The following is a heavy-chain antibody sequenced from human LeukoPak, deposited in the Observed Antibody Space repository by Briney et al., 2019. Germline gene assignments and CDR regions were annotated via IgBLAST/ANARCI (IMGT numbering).Heavy chain of an antibody. D-gene: IGHD3-22*01. V-gene: IGHV4-59*08. CDR2: IYYSGST. J-gene: IGHJ4*02. Sequence: PSETLSLTCTVSGGSISSYYWSWIRQPPGKGLEWIGYIYYSGSTNYNPSLKSRVTISVDMSKNQFSLKLSSVTAADTAVYYCARHLFPTYYYDSSGYDYGGQETLVTVSS. CDR1: GGSISSYY. CDR3: ARHLFPTYYYDSSGYDY.